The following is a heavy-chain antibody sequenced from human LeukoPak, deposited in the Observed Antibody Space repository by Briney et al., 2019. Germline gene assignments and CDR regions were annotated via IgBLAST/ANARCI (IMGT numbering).Heavy chain of an antibody. J-gene: IGHJ1*01. CDR2: IYFSGST. D-gene: IGHD3-22*01. CDR1: GGSISSYY. Sequence: PSETLSLTCTVSGGSISSYYWSWIRQPPGKGLEWIGYIYFSGSTNYNPSLKSRVTISVDTSKNQFSLKLSSVTAADTAVYYCARGVSYYDSSGYYNEYFQHWGQGTLVTVSS. V-gene: IGHV4-59*08. CDR3: ARGVSYYDSSGYYNEYFQH.